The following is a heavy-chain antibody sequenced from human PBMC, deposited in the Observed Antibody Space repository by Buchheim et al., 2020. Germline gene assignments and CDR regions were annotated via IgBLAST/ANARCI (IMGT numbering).Heavy chain of an antibody. Sequence: EVQLVESGGGLVQPGGSLRLSCAASGFTFSSYWMHWVRQAPGKGLVWVSRIDPDGSSTIYAHSVKGRFTISRYNAKNTLYLQMNSLRDEDTAVYYCVSGWFQGYWGQGTL. J-gene: IGHJ4*02. CDR3: VSGWFQGY. D-gene: IGHD2-15*01. V-gene: IGHV3-74*01. CDR1: GFTFSSYW. CDR2: IDPDGSST.